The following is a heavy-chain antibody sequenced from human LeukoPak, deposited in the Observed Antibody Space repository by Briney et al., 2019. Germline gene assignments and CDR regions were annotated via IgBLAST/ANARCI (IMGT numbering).Heavy chain of an antibody. CDR2: IYYSGST. CDR1: GGSISSSSYY. CDR3: ARRAVAGPFDY. D-gene: IGHD6-19*01. Sequence: SETLSLTCTVSGGSISSSSYYWGWIRQPPGKGLEWIGSIYYSGSTYYNPSLKSRVTISVDTSKNQFSLKLSSVTAADTAVYYCARRAVAGPFDYWGQEPWSPSPQ. V-gene: IGHV4-39*01. J-gene: IGHJ4*01.